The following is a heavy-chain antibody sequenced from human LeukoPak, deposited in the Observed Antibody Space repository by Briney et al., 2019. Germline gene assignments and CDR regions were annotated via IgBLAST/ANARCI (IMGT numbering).Heavy chain of an antibody. J-gene: IGHJ4*02. CDR2: ISWNSGSI. CDR1: GFTFDDYA. D-gene: IGHD3-10*01. CDR3: ATPMVRGVIIYYFDY. V-gene: IGHV3-9*01. Sequence: HPGGSLRLSCAASGFTFDDYAMHWVRQAPGKGLEWVSGISWNSGSIGYADSVKGRFTISRDNAKNSLYLQMNSLRAEDTAVYYCATPMVRGVIIYYFDYWGQGTLVTVSS.